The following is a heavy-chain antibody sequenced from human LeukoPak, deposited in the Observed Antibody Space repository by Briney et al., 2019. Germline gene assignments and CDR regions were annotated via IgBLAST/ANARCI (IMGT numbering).Heavy chain of an antibody. Sequence: GASVKVSCKASGYTFTNYYMHWVRQAPGQGLEWMGIINPSAHTTTYAQKVQDRVTMTTDTSTSTVYVELSSLRYEDTAVYHCARADASGSYYLGDWGQGTLVTVSS. V-gene: IGHV1-46*01. CDR1: GYTFTNYY. CDR3: ARADASGSYYLGD. CDR2: INPSAHTT. J-gene: IGHJ4*02. D-gene: IGHD3-10*01.